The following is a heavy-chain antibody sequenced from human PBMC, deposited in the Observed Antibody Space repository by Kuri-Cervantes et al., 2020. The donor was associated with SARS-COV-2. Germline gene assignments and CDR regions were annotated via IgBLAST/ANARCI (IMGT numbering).Heavy chain of an antibody. J-gene: IGHJ5*02. Sequence: LSLTCAASGFTFSSHEMNWVRQAPGKGLEWVSYISSSGSFIYYADSVKGRFTISRDNAKNSLYLQMNSLRAEDTAVYYCASLQSSSDFWSGYPWVRGWFDPWGQGTLVTVSS. V-gene: IGHV3-48*03. CDR2: ISSSGSFI. D-gene: IGHD3-3*01. CDR3: ASLQSSSDFWSGYPWVRGWFDP. CDR1: GFTFSSHE.